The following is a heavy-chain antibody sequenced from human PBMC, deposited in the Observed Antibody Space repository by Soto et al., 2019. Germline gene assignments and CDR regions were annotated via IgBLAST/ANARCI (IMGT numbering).Heavy chain of an antibody. CDR3: ARGRLLEWLSFDY. D-gene: IGHD3-3*01. J-gene: IGHJ4*02. V-gene: IGHV3-30*03. CDR2: ISYDGSNK. CDR1: GFTFSSYG. Sequence: GGSLRLSCAASGFTFSSYGMHWVRQAPGKGLEWVAVISYDGSNKYYADSVKGRFTISRDNSKNTLYLQMNSLRAADTAVYYCARGRLLEWLSFDYWGQGTLVTVSS.